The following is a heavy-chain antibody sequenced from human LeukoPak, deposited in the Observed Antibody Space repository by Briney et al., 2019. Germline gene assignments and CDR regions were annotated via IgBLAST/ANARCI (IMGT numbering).Heavy chain of an antibody. Sequence: GGSLRLSCAASGFTFSSYGMHWVRQAPGKGLEWVAVISYDGSNKYYADSVKGRFTISRDNSKNTLYLQMNSLRAEDTAVYYCAKRAASSGRDYWGQGTLVTVSS. J-gene: IGHJ4*02. V-gene: IGHV3-30*18. D-gene: IGHD3-22*01. CDR1: GFTFSSYG. CDR2: ISYDGSNK. CDR3: AKRAASSGRDY.